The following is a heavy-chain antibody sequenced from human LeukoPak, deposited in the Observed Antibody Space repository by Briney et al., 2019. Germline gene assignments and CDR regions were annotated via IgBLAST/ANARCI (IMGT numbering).Heavy chain of an antibody. CDR3: AKDMDSSGYVVGY. Sequence: GGSLRLSCAASGFTFNDYAMHWVRQAPGKGLEWVSGITWNGGIIGYVDSVKGRFSISRDNVKNSLYLQMNSLRTEDTALYYCAKDMDSSGYVVGYWGQGTRVTVSS. D-gene: IGHD3-22*01. CDR1: GFTFNDYA. CDR2: ITWNGGII. V-gene: IGHV3-9*01. J-gene: IGHJ4*02.